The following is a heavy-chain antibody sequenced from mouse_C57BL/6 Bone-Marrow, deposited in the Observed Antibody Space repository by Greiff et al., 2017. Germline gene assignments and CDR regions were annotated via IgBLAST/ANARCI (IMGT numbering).Heavy chain of an antibody. Sequence: QVQLQQSGAELARPGASVKMSCKASGYTFTSYTMHWVKQRPGQGLEWIGYINPSSGYTKYNQKFKDKATLTADKSSSTAYMQLSSLTSEDSAVYDCARLWDEGYFDYWGQGTTLTVSS. D-gene: IGHD4-1*01. CDR3: ARLWDEGYFDY. J-gene: IGHJ2*01. V-gene: IGHV1-4*01. CDR2: INPSSGYT. CDR1: GYTFTSYT.